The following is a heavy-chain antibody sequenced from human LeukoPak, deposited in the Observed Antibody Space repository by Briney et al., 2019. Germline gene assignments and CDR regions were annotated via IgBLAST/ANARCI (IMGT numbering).Heavy chain of an antibody. CDR2: FDPEDGET. CDR3: AASFRYYYDSSGYYSPNPFDY. CDR1: GYTLTELS. V-gene: IGHV1-24*01. D-gene: IGHD3-22*01. Sequence: ASVKVSCKVSGYTLTELSMHWVRQAPGKGLEWMGGFDPEDGETIYAQKFQGRVTMTEDTSTDTAYMELSSLRSEDTAVYYCAASFRYYYDSSGYYSPNPFDYWGQGTLATVSS. J-gene: IGHJ4*02.